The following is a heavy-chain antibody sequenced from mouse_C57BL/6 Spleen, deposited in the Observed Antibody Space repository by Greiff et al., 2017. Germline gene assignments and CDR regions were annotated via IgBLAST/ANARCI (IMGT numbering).Heavy chain of an antibody. CDR2: ISNGGGST. V-gene: IGHV5-12*01. J-gene: IGHJ3*01. CDR1: GFTFSDYY. Sequence: EVKLVASGGGLVQPGGSLKLSCAASGFTFSDYYMYWVRQTPEKRLEWVAYISNGGGSTYYPDTVKGRFTISRDNAKNTLYLQMSRLKSEATAMYYCASSAYWGQGTLVTVSA. CDR3: ASSAY.